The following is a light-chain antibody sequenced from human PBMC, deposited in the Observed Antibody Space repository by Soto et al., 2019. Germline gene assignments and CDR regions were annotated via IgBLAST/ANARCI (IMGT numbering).Light chain of an antibody. Sequence: QSALTQPASVSGSPGQSITISCTGTSSDVGGYNYVSWYQQHPGKVTKLILYEVSNRPSGISNRFSGSKSGNTASLAISGLQAEDEADYYCSSYTTSDAQVLGGGTKLTVL. CDR1: SSDVGGYNY. CDR3: SSYTTSDAQV. J-gene: IGLJ3*02. CDR2: EVS. V-gene: IGLV2-14*01.